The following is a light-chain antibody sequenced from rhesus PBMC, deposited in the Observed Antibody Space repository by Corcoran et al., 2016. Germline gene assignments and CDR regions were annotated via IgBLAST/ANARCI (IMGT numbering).Light chain of an antibody. V-gene: IGKV1-74*01. CDR1: ENVNNY. J-gene: IGKJ1*01. CDR3: QHNYGTPPT. CDR2: KAS. Sequence: DIQMTQSPSSLSASVGDRVTITCRTSENVNNYLNWYQQKPGKAPKLLNYKASTLQSGVPSRFSGSGSGTDYTFTISSLQSEDVATYYCQHNYGTPPTFGQGTKVEIK.